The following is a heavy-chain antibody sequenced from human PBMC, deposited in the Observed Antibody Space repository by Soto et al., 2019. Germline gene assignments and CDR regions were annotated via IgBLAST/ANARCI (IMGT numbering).Heavy chain of an antibody. Sequence: EVHLLEAGGGLVLPGVSLRLSCAGSGFTFSSYAMSWVRQAPGKGLEWVSAISSVGGSTYYADSVKGRFIISRDNSENTLYLQVNSLRAEDTAIYYCTKDREFTYYDLWSGYYAFDSWGQGTLVPVSP. CDR2: ISSVGGST. CDR3: TKDREFTYYDLWSGYYAFDS. D-gene: IGHD3-3*01. V-gene: IGHV3-23*01. CDR1: GFTFSSYA. J-gene: IGHJ4*02.